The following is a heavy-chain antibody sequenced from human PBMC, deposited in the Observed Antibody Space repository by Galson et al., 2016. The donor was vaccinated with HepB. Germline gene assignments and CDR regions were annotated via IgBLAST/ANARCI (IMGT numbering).Heavy chain of an antibody. CDR2: IIPIYDTT. D-gene: IGHD1-26*01. Sequence: SVKVSCKAFGDSITSYAISWVRQAPGQGLEWMGGIIPIYDTTNYAQKFQGRVIITADEVTSTAYMELSSLISEDTAVYFCARGIVGPTQPSYYFNYWGQGTLVTVSS. V-gene: IGHV1-69*13. CDR3: ARGIVGPTQPSYYFNY. J-gene: IGHJ4*02. CDR1: GDSITSYA.